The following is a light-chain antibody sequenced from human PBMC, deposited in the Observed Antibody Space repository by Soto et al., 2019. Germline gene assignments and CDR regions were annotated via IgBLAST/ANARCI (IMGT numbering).Light chain of an antibody. V-gene: IGKV1-39*01. CDR1: QTSSEH. CDR2: GAS. Sequence: IQMTQSPSSLSASVGATVTISCRANQTSSEHINWYQQKPGKAPKLLIYGASFLQSGVPSRFSCSGSGADFTLTISSLQPDDSSTYFCQQSYRIPPTFGQGTKVE. J-gene: IGKJ2*01. CDR3: QQSYRIPPT.